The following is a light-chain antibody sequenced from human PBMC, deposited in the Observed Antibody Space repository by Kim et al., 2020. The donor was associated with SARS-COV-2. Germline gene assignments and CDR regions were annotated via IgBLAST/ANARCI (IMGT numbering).Light chain of an antibody. Sequence: SASVGDRVTITCESHQDIGNYFSWYQQKPGKAPKVLIYDASNLETGVPSRCSGSGAGTDFTFTITSLQPEDIATYFCQQYSYLITFGQGTRLEIK. CDR1: QDIGNY. CDR3: QQYSYLIT. V-gene: IGKV1-33*01. CDR2: DAS. J-gene: IGKJ5*01.